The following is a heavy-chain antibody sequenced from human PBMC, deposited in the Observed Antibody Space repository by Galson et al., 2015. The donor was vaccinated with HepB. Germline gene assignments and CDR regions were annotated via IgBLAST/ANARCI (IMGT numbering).Heavy chain of an antibody. CDR3: ATSTYGDYFDS. D-gene: IGHD4-17*01. CDR1: GFTFSAYA. Sequence: PRLSCAASGFTFSAYAMSWVRQAPGKGLEWVSSIGGSDDATSYADSVKGRFTISRDKSKNTLYLQMNSLRAEDTAVYYCATSTYGDYFDSWGQGTLVTVSS. CDR2: IGGSDDAT. J-gene: IGHJ4*02. V-gene: IGHV3-23*01.